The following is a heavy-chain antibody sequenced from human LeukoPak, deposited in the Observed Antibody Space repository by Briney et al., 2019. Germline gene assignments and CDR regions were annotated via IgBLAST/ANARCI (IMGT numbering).Heavy chain of an antibody. CDR2: IYYTGTT. CDR3: ARLVSAAGSFDY. CDR1: GGSISSNSYF. V-gene: IGHV4-39*01. J-gene: IGHJ4*02. Sequence: SETLSLTCTVSGGSISSNSYFWAWIRQPPGPGLQWVGSIYYTGTTYYNPSLKSRLTISVDTSENQFSLRLSSVTAADTAVYYCARLVSAAGSFDYWGQGTLVTVSS. D-gene: IGHD3-10*01.